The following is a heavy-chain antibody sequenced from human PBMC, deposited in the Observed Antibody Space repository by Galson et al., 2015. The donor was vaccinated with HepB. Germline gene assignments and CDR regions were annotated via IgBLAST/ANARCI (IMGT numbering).Heavy chain of an antibody. CDR2: IKSNTDGGTT. V-gene: IGHV3-15*01. D-gene: IGHD3-10*01. Sequence: SLRLSCAASGFTFSNAWMSWVRQAPGKGLEWVGRIKSNTDGGTTDYAAPVKGRFTISRDDSKNTLYLQMNSLKTEDTAVYYCTTDVVLYYYGADYYYGMDVWGQGTTVTVSS. CDR3: TTDVVLYYYGADYYYGMDV. CDR1: GFTFSNAW. J-gene: IGHJ6*02.